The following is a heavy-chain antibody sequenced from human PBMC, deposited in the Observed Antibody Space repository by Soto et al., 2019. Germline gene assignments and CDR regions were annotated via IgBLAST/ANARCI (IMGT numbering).Heavy chain of an antibody. V-gene: IGHV3-49*02. CDR3: TRDQVVAAAGIYYYYYYGMDV. Sequence: QAPGKGLEWVGFIRSKAYGGTTEYAASVKGRFTISRDDSKSIAYLQMNSLKTEDTAVYYCTRDQVVAAAGIYYYYYYGMDVWGQGTTVTVSS. CDR2: IRSKAYGGTT. D-gene: IGHD6-13*01. J-gene: IGHJ6*02.